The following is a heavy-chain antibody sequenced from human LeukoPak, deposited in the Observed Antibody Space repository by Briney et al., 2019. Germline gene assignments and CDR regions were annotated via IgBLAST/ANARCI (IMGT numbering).Heavy chain of an antibody. D-gene: IGHD3-22*01. V-gene: IGHV1-69*13. CDR3: ARDNYYDSSGYYYYFDY. CDR2: ITPIFGTA. CDR1: GGTFSSYA. Sequence: SVKVSCKASGGTFSSYAISWVRQAPGQGLEWMGGITPIFGTANYAQKFQGRVTITADESTSTAYMELSSLRSEDTAVYYCARDNYYDSSGYYYYFDYWGQGTLVTVSS. J-gene: IGHJ4*02.